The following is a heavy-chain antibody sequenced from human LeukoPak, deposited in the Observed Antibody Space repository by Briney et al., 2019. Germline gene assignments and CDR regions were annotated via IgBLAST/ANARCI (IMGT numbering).Heavy chain of an antibody. CDR1: GGTFSSYA. Sequence: ASVKVSCKASGGTFSSYAISWVRQAPGQGLEWMGRINPNSGGTNYAQKFQGRVTMTRDTSISTAYMELSRLRSDDTAMYYCAMTGGSYYFDYWGQGTLVTVSS. J-gene: IGHJ4*02. D-gene: IGHD1-26*01. V-gene: IGHV1-2*02. CDR2: INPNSGGT. CDR3: AMTGGSYYFDY.